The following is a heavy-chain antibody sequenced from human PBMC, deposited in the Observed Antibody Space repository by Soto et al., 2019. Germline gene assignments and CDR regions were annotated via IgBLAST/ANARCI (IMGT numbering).Heavy chain of an antibody. J-gene: IGHJ5*02. CDR3: ARVADWNNWFDP. CDR1: GGSISSYY. V-gene: IGHV4-59*01. Sequence: TLSLTCTVSGGSISSYYWSWIRQPPGKGLEWIGYIYYSGSTNYNPSLKSRVTISVDTSKNQFSLKLSSVTAADTAVYYCARVADWNNWFDPWGQGTLVTVSS. CDR2: IYYSGST. D-gene: IGHD3-9*01.